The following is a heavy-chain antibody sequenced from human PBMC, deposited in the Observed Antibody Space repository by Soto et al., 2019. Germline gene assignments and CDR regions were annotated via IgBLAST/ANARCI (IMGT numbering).Heavy chain of an antibody. V-gene: IGHV4-4*07. D-gene: IGHD1-1*01. CDR2: IYATGTT. CDR1: GASISGFY. CDR3: VRDGTKTLRDWFDP. Sequence: SETLSLTCTVSGASISGFYCSWIRKSAGKGLEWIGRIYATGTTDYNPSLKSRVMMSVNTSKKQFSLKLRSVTAADTAVYYCVRDGTKTLRDWFDPWGQGISVTVSS. J-gene: IGHJ5*02.